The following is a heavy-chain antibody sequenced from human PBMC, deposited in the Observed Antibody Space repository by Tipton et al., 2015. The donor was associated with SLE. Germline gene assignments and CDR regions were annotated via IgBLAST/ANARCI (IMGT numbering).Heavy chain of an antibody. Sequence: SLRLSCAAFGFTFSDYYMSWIRQAPGKGLEGVSYISGSGCPIYYADSLKGRFTISRDNAKNSLYLQMNSLRAEDTAVYYCARPRVGLLGSFEIWGQGTMVTVSS. J-gene: IGHJ3*02. CDR3: ARPRVGLLGSFEI. V-gene: IGHV3-11*04. D-gene: IGHD3-10*01. CDR1: GFTFSDYY. CDR2: ISGSGCPI.